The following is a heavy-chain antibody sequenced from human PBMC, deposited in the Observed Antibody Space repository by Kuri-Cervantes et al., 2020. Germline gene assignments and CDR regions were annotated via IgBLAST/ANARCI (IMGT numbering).Heavy chain of an antibody. CDR2: IYYSGST. Sequence: SCTVSGGSISSGDYYWSWIRQPPGKGLEWIGYIYYSGSTYYNPSLKSRVTISVDTSKNQFSLKLSSVTAADTAVYYCAGASVNYDFWSGYSGSGPIDYWGQGTLVTVSS. J-gene: IGHJ4*02. D-gene: IGHD3-3*01. CDR1: GGSISSGDYY. CDR3: AGASVNYDFWSGYSGSGPIDY. V-gene: IGHV4-30-4*01.